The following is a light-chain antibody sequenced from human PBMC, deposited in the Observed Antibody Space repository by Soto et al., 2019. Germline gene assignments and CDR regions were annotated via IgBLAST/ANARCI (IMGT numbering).Light chain of an antibody. J-gene: IGKJ1*01. Sequence: DNVMTQTTASLAVSLGERATINFKSIQRVLYSSNNNNYIAWYQQKPGQPPKLIIYWASTRESGVPDRFSGGGSGTDFTLTISSLQAEDVAIYYCQQDYDTPSTFGQGTKVDIK. V-gene: IGKV4-1*01. CDR3: QQDYDTPST. CDR1: QRVLYSSNNNNY. CDR2: WAS.